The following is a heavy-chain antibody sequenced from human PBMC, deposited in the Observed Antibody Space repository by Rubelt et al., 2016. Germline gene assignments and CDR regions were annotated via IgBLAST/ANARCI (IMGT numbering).Heavy chain of an antibody. V-gene: IGHV1-2*06. CDR2: IDPNSGGT. CDR3: ARGDHNFDP. Sequence: QVHLVQSGAEVKKPGASVKVSCKASGYAFIDFYIHWVRQAPGQGLEWMGRIDPNSGGTNYAQKFQDRVTMTRGPSVGSAYLDLRRLTSDDTAIYYCARGDHNFDPWGRGTLVTVSS. J-gene: IGHJ5*02. D-gene: IGHD1-14*01. CDR1: GYAFIDFY.